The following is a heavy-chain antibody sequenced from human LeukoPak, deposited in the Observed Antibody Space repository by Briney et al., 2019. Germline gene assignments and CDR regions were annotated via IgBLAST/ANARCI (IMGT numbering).Heavy chain of an antibody. V-gene: IGHV1-69*13. Sequence: SVKVSCKASGGTFSSYAISWVRQAPGQGLEWMGGIIPIFGTANYAQKFQGRVTVTADESTSTAYMELSSLRSEDTAVYYCARGPKPRWLQLPEYYFDYWGQGTLVTVSS. D-gene: IGHD5-24*01. CDR1: GGTFSSYA. J-gene: IGHJ4*02. CDR2: IIPIFGTA. CDR3: ARGPKPRWLQLPEYYFDY.